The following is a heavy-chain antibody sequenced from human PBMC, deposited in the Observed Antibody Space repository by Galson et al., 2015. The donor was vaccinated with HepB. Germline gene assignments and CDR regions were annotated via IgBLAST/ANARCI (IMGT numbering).Heavy chain of an antibody. D-gene: IGHD3-10*01. V-gene: IGHV3-30*04. Sequence: SLRLSCAASGFTFSTYAMHWVRQAPGKGLEWVAIISYDETNKYYADSVKGRFTISRDNSKNTLHLQMNSLRAEDTAGYYCARAWFGELLSYFFDYWGQGALVTVSS. J-gene: IGHJ4*02. CDR3: ARAWFGELLSYFFDY. CDR1: GFTFSTYA. CDR2: ISYDETNK.